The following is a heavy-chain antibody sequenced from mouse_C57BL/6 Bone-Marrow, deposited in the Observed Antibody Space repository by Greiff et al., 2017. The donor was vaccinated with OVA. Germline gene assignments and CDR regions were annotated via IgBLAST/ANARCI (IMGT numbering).Heavy chain of an antibody. CDR3: TREWLLLYAMDY. V-gene: IGHV1-5*01. CDR2: IYPGNSDT. Sequence: VHVKQSGTVLARPGASVKMSCKTSGYTFTSYWMHWVKQRPGQGLEWIGAIYPGNSDTSYNQKFKGKAKLTAVTSASTAYMELSSLTNEDSAVYYCTREWLLLYAMDYWGQGTSVTVSS. CDR1: GYTFTSYW. D-gene: IGHD2-3*01. J-gene: IGHJ4*01.